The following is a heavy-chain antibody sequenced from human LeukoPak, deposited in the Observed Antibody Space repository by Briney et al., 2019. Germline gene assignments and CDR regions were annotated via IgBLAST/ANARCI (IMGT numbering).Heavy chain of an antibody. CDR2: ISGDGGTT. CDR1: GFTFDDYA. J-gene: IGHJ4*02. CDR3: AKDRGSSWLFDF. V-gene: IGHV3-43*02. Sequence: GGSLRLSCAASGFTFDDYAMHWVRQAPGKGLEWVSLISGDGGTTYYADSVKGRFTISRGNSKNSLYLQMNSLRTEDTAFYYCAKDRGSSWLFDFWGQGTLVTVSS. D-gene: IGHD6-13*01.